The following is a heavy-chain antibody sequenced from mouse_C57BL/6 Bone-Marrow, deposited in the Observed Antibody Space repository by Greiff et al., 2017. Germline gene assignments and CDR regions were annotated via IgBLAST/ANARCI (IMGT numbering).Heavy chain of an antibody. CDR1: GYTFTSYW. CDR2: IYPGNSDT. D-gene: IGHD2-3*01. J-gene: IGHJ2*01. Sequence: EVQLQQSGTVLARPGASVKMSCKTSGYTFTSYWMHWVKQRPGQGLEWIGAIYPGNSDTSYNQKFKGKAKLTAVTSASTAYMELSSLTDEDSAVYYGTGYDGYPSFDYWGQGTTLTVSS. V-gene: IGHV1-5*01. CDR3: TGYDGYPSFDY.